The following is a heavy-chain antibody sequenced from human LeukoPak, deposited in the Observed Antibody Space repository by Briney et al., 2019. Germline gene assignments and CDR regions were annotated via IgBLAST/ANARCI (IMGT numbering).Heavy chain of an antibody. D-gene: IGHD2-8*02. V-gene: IGHV4-61*02. CDR3: ARIRPGLVEPYYFDY. CDR2: IYTSGST. CDR1: GGSISSGSYY. J-gene: IGHJ4*02. Sequence: PSQTLSLTSTVSGGSISSGSYYWSWIRQPAGKGLEWIGRIYTSGSTNYNPSLKSRVTLSIDTSKNQFSLRLSSVTAADTAVYFCARIRPGLVEPYYFDYWGQGTLLTVSS.